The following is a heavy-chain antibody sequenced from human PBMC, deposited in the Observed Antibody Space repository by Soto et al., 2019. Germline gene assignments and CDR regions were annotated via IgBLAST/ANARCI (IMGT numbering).Heavy chain of an antibody. CDR1: GGSISSGGYY. V-gene: IGHV4-31*03. J-gene: IGHJ4*02. CDR3: ARERTMTTVGIDY. D-gene: IGHD4-17*01. Sequence: QVQLQESGPGLVKPSQTLSLTCTVSGGSISSGGYYWSWIRQHPGKGLEWIGYIYYSGSTYYNPSLKSRVTTSVDTSKNQFSLKLSSVTAADTAVYYCARERTMTTVGIDYWGQGTLVTVSS. CDR2: IYYSGST.